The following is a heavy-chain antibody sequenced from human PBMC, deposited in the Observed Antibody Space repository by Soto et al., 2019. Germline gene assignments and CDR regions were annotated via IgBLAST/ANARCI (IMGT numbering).Heavy chain of an antibody. CDR1: GYRFGAYW. J-gene: IGHJ4*02. CDR3: ARGGIIGTAPDY. V-gene: IGHV5-51*01. CDR2: IFPGDSDT. D-gene: IGHD2-21*01. Sequence: GEPLKISWQGSGYRFGAYWIGRVLQMPGKGLEWMGIIFPGDSDTRYRPSFQGQVTISVDKSINTAYLQWSSLKTSDTAMYFCARGGIIGTAPDYWGQGTQVTVSS.